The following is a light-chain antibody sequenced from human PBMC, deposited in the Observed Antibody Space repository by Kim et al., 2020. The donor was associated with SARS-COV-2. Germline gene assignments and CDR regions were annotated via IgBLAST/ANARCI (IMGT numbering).Light chain of an antibody. CDR2: VEGTGNY. CDR3: ETWDSDTQV. CDR1: SGHNNYI. Sequence: QAVVTQSSSASASLGSSVKLTCTLSSGHNNYIIAWHQQQPGNAPRYLMKVEGTGNYIKGNGVPDRFSGSSSGTDRYLTISNLQSEDEADYYCETWDSDTQVFGGGTQLTVL. J-gene: IGLJ2*01. V-gene: IGLV4-60*03.